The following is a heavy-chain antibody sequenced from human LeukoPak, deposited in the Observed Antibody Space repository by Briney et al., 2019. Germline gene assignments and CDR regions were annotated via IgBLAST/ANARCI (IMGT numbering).Heavy chain of an antibody. J-gene: IGHJ5*02. V-gene: IGHV1-69*04. CDR3: ARDWNLWSPDWFDP. Sequence: GASVKVSCKASGGTFSSYAISWVRQAPGQGLEWMGRIIPILGIANYAQKFQGRVTITADKSTSTAYMELSSLRSEDTAVYYCARDWNLWSPDWFDPWGQGTLVTVSS. CDR2: IIPILGIA. CDR1: GGTFSSYA. D-gene: IGHD1-1*01.